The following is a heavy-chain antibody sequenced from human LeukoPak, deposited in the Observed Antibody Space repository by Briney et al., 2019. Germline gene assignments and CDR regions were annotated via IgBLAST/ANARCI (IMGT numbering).Heavy chain of an antibody. CDR1: GFTFSNYA. CDR2: ISGSAHKI. V-gene: IGHV3-23*01. D-gene: IGHD6-19*01. CDR3: VRYLSGWYYFDW. J-gene: IGHJ4*02. Sequence: PGGSLRLSCVGSGFTFSNYAMSWVRQAPGKGLDWVSVISGSAHKIRYADSVRGRFTISRDNSKNTLYLQINSLTAEDTAIYYCVRYLSGWYYFDWWGQGTLVTVSS.